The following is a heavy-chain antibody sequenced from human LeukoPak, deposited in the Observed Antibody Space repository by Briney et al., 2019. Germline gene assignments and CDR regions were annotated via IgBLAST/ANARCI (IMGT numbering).Heavy chain of an antibody. J-gene: IGHJ4*02. CDR3: ARAEDYGDYYFDY. CDR2: IYYSGST. V-gene: IGHV4-61*08. CDR1: GGSISSGGYY. D-gene: IGHD4-17*01. Sequence: SETLSLTCTVSGGSISSGGYYWSWIRQPPGKGLEWIGYIYYSGSTNYNPSLKSRVTISVDTSKNQFSLKLSSVTAADTAVYYCARAEDYGDYYFDYWGQGTLVTVSS.